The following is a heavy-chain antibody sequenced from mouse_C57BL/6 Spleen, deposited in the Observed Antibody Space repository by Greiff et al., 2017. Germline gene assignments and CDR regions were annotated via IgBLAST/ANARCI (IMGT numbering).Heavy chain of an antibody. Sequence: VQLQQSGPELVKPGASVKISCKASGYTFTDYYMNWVKQSHGKSLEWIGDINPNNGGTSYNQKFKGKATLTVDTSSSTAYMELRSLPSEASEVYYCASSLGYGGSRGAMGYWGQGTSVTVAS. CDR1: GYTFTDYY. J-gene: IGHJ4*01. V-gene: IGHV1-26*01. CDR3: ASSLGYGGSRGAMGY. CDR2: INPNNGGT. D-gene: IGHD1-1*01.